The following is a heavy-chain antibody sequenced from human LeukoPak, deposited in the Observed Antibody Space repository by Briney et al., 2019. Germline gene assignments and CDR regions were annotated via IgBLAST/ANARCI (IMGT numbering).Heavy chain of an antibody. D-gene: IGHD2-8*01. CDR2: IHYSGST. CDR3: VRVGYCTNGVCSFDP. V-gene: IGHV4-39*01. J-gene: IGHJ5*02. Sequence: PSETLSLTCTVSGGSIFSPSYYWGWLRQPPEKGLEWIGSIHYSGSTYYNPSLKSRVTISVDTSKNQFSLKLSSVTVADTAVYHCVRVGYCTNGVCSFDPWGQGTLVTVSS. CDR1: GGSIFSPSYY.